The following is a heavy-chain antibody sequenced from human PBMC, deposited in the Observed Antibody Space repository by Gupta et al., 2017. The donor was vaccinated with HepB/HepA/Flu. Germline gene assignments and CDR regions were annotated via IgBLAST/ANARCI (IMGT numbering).Heavy chain of an antibody. CDR2: ISYEGSQK. CDR3: AKGAGYNFYYFDY. J-gene: IGHJ4*02. Sequence: QVQLVESGGGAVQPGRSLRLPCAASGFYFDSYGMHWVRQAPGKGLEWVGVISYEGSQKFYADSVKGRFTISRDNLRNTLYLQMNNLRHEDTAIYYCAKGAGYNFYYFDYWGRGTLVTVSS. D-gene: IGHD5-24*01. V-gene: IGHV3-30*18. CDR1: GFYFDSYG.